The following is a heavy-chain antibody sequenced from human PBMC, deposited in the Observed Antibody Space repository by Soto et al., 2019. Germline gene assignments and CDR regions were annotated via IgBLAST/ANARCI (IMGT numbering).Heavy chain of an antibody. CDR3: AREADIVVVVAAKGPYYYYGMDV. Sequence: QVQLVQFGAEVKKPGASVKVSCKASGYTFTSYGISWVRQAPGQGLEWMGWISAYNGNTNYAQKLQGRVTMTTDTSTSTAYMELRSLRSDDTAVYYCAREADIVVVVAAKGPYYYYGMDVWGQGTTVTVSS. D-gene: IGHD2-15*01. CDR2: ISAYNGNT. V-gene: IGHV1-18*01. CDR1: GYTFTSYG. J-gene: IGHJ6*02.